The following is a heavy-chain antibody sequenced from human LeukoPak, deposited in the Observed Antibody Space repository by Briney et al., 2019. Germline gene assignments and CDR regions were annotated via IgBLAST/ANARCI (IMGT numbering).Heavy chain of an antibody. D-gene: IGHD5-12*01. J-gene: IGHJ3*02. CDR3: AKVLGGYDYAFDI. CDR2: ISWNSGSI. V-gene: IGHV3-9*01. CDR1: GFTFDDYA. Sequence: PGGSLRLSCAASGFTFDDYAMHGVRQAPGKGLEWVSGISWNSGSIGYADSVKGRFTISRDNAKNSLYLQMNSLRAEDTALYYCAKVLGGYDYAFDIWGQGTMVTVSS.